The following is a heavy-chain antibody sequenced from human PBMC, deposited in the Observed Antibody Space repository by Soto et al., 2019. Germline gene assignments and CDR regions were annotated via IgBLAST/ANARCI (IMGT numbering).Heavy chain of an antibody. J-gene: IGHJ6*03. CDR3: AKVAEYYYYYMDV. D-gene: IGHD6-19*01. CDR2: ISYDGSNK. V-gene: IGHV3-30*18. CDR1: GFTFSSYG. Sequence: QVQLVESGGGVVQPGRSLRLSCAASGFTFSSYGMHWVRQAPGKGLEWVAVISYDGSNKYYADSVKCRFTISRDNSKNTLYLQMNSLRAEDTAVYYCAKVAEYYYYYMDVWGKGTTVTVSS.